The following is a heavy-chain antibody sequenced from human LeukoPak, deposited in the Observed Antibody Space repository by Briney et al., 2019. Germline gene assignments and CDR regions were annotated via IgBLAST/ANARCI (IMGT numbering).Heavy chain of an antibody. V-gene: IGHV1-8*02. CDR1: GYTFTGYY. J-gene: IGHJ6*02. CDR2: INPNSGNT. D-gene: IGHD1-7*01. CDR3: ARAVGTGTSNV. Sequence: ASVKVSCKASGYTFTGYYMHWVRQAPGQGLEWMGWINPNSGNTGYAQKFQGRVTMTRNTSISTAYMELSSLRSEDTAVYYCARAVGTGTSNVWGQGTTVTVSS.